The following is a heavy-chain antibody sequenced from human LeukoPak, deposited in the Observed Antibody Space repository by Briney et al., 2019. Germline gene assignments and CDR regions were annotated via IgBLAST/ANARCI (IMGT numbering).Heavy chain of an antibody. CDR2: IYYSGST. J-gene: IGHJ4*02. Sequence: PSETLSLTCTVSGGSISSYYWSWIRQPPGKGLEWIGYIYYSGSTNYNPSLKSRVTISVDTSKNQFSLKLSSLTAADTAVYSCARHAFTPPFPVTPEVDYWGQGTLVTVSS. CDR1: GGSISSYY. CDR3: ARHAFTPPFPVTPEVDY. D-gene: IGHD4-17*01. V-gene: IGHV4-59*08.